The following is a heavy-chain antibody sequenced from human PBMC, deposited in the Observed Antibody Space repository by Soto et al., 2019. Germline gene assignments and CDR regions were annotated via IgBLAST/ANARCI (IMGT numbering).Heavy chain of an antibody. D-gene: IGHD3-10*01. CDR1: GGSISSGGYY. CDR3: ARAIWVVRGVIVLRYFDY. J-gene: IGHJ4*02. Sequence: SETLSLTCTVSGGSISSGGYYWSWIRQHPGKGLEWIGYIYYSGSTYYNPSLKSRVTISVDTSKNQFSLKLSSVTAADTAVYYCARAIWVVRGVIVLRYFDYWGQGTLVTVSS. V-gene: IGHV4-31*03. CDR2: IYYSGST.